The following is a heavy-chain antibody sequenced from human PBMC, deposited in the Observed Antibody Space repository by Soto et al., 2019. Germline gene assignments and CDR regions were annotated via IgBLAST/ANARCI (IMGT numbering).Heavy chain of an antibody. CDR3: ARGDCSSTSCYGGNFYYGMDV. V-gene: IGHV1-69*13. CDR1: GGTFRNYA. CDR2: IIPLFGTA. J-gene: IGHJ6*02. Sequence: SVKVSCKASGGTFRNYAISWVRQAPGQGPEWMGGIIPLFGTANYAQKFQGRVTITADESTTTAYMELSSLRSEDTAVYYCARGDCSSTSCYGGNFYYGMDVWGQGTTVTVSS. D-gene: IGHD2-2*01.